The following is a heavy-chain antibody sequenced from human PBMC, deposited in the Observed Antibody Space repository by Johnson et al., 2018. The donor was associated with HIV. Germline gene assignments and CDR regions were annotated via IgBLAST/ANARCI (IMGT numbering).Heavy chain of an antibody. Sequence: QVQLVESGGGVVQPGKSLTLSCVGSGLSFSNFGIHWVRQAPGKGPEWVAVISFDGKLKKYADSVKGRFTISRDNSKNTLYFQMTSLRQDDTAVCSSYCRVHFGAGGKSKGTFDAWGQGTMVTVSS. CDR3: YCRVHFGAGGKSKGTFDA. V-gene: IGHV3-30*03. CDR1: GLSFSNFG. D-gene: IGHD3-10*01. J-gene: IGHJ3*01. CDR2: ISFDGKLK.